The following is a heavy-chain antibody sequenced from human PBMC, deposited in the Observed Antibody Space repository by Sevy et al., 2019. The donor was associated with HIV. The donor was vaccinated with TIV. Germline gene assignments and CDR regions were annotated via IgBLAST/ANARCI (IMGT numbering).Heavy chain of an antibody. CDR2: ISSSGTSI. J-gene: IGHJ4*02. Sequence: GGSLRLSCAASGLNVSDYFMTWIRQAPGKRPEWVAYISSSGTSIYYADSVKGRFTISRDNAKNSLYLQMNSLRVEDTVMYYCARDLASGSFFSLYFDHWGQGALVTVSS. CDR1: GLNVSDYF. D-gene: IGHD3-10*01. CDR3: ARDLASGSFFSLYFDH. V-gene: IGHV3-11*01.